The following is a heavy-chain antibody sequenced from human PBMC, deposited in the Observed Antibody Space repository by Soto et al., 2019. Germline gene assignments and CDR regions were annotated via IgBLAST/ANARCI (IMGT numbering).Heavy chain of an antibody. D-gene: IGHD3-22*01. CDR1: GFTFNSYW. CDR2: IKQDGSEK. Sequence: PGGSLRLSCTASGFTFNSYWMGWVRQFPGKGLEWVANIKQDGSEKNYVDSVKGRFTISRDNAKKSLYLQMNSLRAEDTAVYYCGKVSTYYYDSTFDYWGQGT. V-gene: IGHV3-7*02. CDR3: GKVSTYYYDSTFDY. J-gene: IGHJ4*02.